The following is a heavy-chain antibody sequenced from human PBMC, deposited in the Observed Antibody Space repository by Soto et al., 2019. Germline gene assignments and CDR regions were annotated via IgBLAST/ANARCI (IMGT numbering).Heavy chain of an antibody. CDR2: IDNSGDT. CDR3: ARGGQDFWSGPFDY. Sequence: SETLSLTCTVSDGSISTYFCNWIRQPAGKGLEWIGRIDNSGDTNYNPSLKSRVTMSADTSRNQFSLKLNSVTAADTAVYYCARGGQDFWSGPFDYWGQGALVTVSS. J-gene: IGHJ4*02. CDR1: DGSISTYF. V-gene: IGHV4-4*07. D-gene: IGHD3-3*01.